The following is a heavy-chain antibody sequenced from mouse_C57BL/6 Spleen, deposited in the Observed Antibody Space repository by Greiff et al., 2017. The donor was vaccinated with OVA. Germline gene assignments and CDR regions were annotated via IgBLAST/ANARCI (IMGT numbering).Heavy chain of an antibody. D-gene: IGHD2-1*01. J-gene: IGHJ2*01. V-gene: IGHV1-82*01. CDR2: IYPGDGDT. Sequence: VQLKESGPELVKPGASVKISCKASGYAFSSSWMNWVKQRPGKGLEWIGRIYPGDGDTNYNGKFKGKATLTADKSSSTAYMQLSSLTSEDSAVYFCARRGGNSDYFDDWGQGTTLTVSS. CDR1: GYAFSSSW. CDR3: ARRGGNSDYFDD.